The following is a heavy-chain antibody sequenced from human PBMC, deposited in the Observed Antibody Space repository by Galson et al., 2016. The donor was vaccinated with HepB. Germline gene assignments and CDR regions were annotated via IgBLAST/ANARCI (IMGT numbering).Heavy chain of an antibody. CDR3: ARLMVLAGTVN. J-gene: IGHJ4*02. Sequence: SLRLSCTASGFTFSSYSMTWVRQAPGKGLEWVSYISSGSDFIYYGDSVKGRFTISRDNAKNSLSLQMNSLRAEDTAVYYCARLMVLAGTVNWGQGTPVTVSS. CDR2: ISSGSDFI. CDR1: GFTFSSYS. V-gene: IGHV3-21*01. D-gene: IGHD1-1*01.